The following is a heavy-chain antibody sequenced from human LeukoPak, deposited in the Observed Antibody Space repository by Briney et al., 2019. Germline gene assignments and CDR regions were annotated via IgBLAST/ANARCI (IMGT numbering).Heavy chain of an antibody. CDR1: EFTFSSYA. CDR3: ARVRDGYKLGVLDP. CDR2: ISYDGSNK. D-gene: IGHD5-24*01. Sequence: GRSLRLSCAASEFTFSSYAMHWVRQAPGKGLEWVAVISYDGSNKYYADSVKGRFTISRDNSKNTLYLQMNSLRAEDTAVYYCARVRDGYKLGVLDPWGQGTLVTVSS. J-gene: IGHJ5*02. V-gene: IGHV3-30-3*01.